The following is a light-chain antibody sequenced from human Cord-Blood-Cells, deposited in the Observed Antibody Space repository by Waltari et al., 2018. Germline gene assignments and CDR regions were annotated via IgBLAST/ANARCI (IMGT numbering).Light chain of an antibody. CDR2: WAS. J-gene: IGKJ2*01. V-gene: IGKV4-1*01. CDR1: QSVLYSSNNKNY. CDR3: QQYYSTPYT. Sequence: DIAMTQSPDSLAVSLGERATINCKSSQSVLYSSNNKNYLAWYQQKPGQPPKLLIYWASTRESGVPERFSGSGSGTDFTLTISSLQAEDVAVYYCQQYYSTPYTFGQGTKLEIK.